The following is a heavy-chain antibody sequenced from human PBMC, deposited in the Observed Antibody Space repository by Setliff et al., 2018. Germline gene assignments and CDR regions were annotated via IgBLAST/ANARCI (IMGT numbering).Heavy chain of an antibody. Sequence: SETLSLTCTVSGYSISSGYIWGWIRQPPGEGLEWVGNIGHTGSINYNPSLKSRLTISRDTSKNQVSLKLNSVTATDTAVYYCARDLGHGGDSDYWGQGIPVTVSS. D-gene: IGHD2-21*02. J-gene: IGHJ4*02. CDR1: GYSISSGYI. CDR2: IGHTGSI. V-gene: IGHV4-38-2*02. CDR3: ARDLGHGGDSDY.